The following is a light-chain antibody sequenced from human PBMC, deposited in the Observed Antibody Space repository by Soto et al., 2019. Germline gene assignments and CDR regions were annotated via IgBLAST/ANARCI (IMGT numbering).Light chain of an antibody. J-gene: IGKJ1*01. Sequence: EIVLTQSPGTLSLSAGERATLSCRASQSVGSSSLAWSSRNLARLPASSSMLHPAGPLAFPGRFTGCVSATEFTLIISRLEPADFAVVWCQKYGRSAGTFVQGTKVEI. CDR3: QKYGRSAGT. V-gene: IGKV3-20*01. CDR2: LHP. CDR1: QSVGSSS.